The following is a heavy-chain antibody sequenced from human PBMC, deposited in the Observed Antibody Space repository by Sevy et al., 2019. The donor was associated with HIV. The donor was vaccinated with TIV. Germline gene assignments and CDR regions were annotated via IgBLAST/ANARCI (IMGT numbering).Heavy chain of an antibody. Sequence: SETVSLTCTVSGSISNYYWSWIRQPAGMGLEWIGRIYSSASTNYNPSLRSRVTMSVDTSKNQFSLKLSSVTAADTAIYYCARHSPTSGHDYWGQGTLVTVSS. D-gene: IGHD2-15*01. V-gene: IGHV4-4*07. J-gene: IGHJ4*02. CDR1: GSISNYY. CDR3: ARHSPTSGHDY. CDR2: IYSSAST.